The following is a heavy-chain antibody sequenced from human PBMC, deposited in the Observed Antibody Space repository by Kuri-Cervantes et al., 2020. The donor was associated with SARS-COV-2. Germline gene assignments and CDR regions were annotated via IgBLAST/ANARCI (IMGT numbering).Heavy chain of an antibody. D-gene: IGHD1-7*01. CDR3: ARDVTGTTSWFDP. V-gene: IGHV3-11*06. Sequence: GGSLRLSCAASGFTFSDYYMSWIRQAPGKGLEWVPYISSSSSYTNYADSVKGRFTISRDNAKNSLYLQMNSLRAEDTAVYYCARDVTGTTSWFDPWGQGTLVTVSS. CDR2: ISSSSSYT. CDR1: GFTFSDYY. J-gene: IGHJ5*02.